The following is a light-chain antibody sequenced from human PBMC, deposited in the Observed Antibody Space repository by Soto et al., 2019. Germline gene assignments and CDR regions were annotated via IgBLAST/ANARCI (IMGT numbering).Light chain of an antibody. Sequence: DIVLTQSPATLSLSPGERATLSCRASQSVSSSYLAWYQQKPGQAPRLLIYGASSRATGIPDRFSGSGSGTDFTLTISRLEPEDFAVYYCQQYGSSETFGQGTKVDIK. CDR3: QQYGSSET. CDR1: QSVSSSY. CDR2: GAS. J-gene: IGKJ1*01. V-gene: IGKV3-20*01.